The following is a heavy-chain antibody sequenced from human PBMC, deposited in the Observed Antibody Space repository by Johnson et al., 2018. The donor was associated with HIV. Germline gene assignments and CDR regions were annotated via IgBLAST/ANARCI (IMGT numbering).Heavy chain of an antibody. D-gene: IGHD2/OR15-2a*01. CDR3: AKVLLPQDAFDI. J-gene: IGHJ3*02. CDR2: ISWNSGSI. V-gene: IGHV3-9*01. CDR1: GFTFDDYA. Sequence: VQLVESGGGLVQPGRSLRLSCAASGFTFDDYAMHWVRQAPGKGLQWVSGISWNSGSIGYADSVKGRFTISRYNAKNSLYLQMNSLRAEDTALYYCAKVLLPQDAFDIWGQGTMVTVSS.